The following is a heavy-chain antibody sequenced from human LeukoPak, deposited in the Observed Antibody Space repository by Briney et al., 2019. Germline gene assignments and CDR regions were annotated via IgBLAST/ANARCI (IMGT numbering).Heavy chain of an antibody. Sequence: GGSLRLSCAASGFTFSSYAMSWVRQAPGKGLEWVSAISGSGGSTYYADSVKGRFTISRDNSKNSLYLQMNSLRAEDTAVYYCARGYTMVRGSLGYWGQGTLVTVSS. V-gene: IGHV3-23*01. CDR2: ISGSGGST. D-gene: IGHD3-10*01. CDR3: ARGYTMVRGSLGY. J-gene: IGHJ4*02. CDR1: GFTFSSYA.